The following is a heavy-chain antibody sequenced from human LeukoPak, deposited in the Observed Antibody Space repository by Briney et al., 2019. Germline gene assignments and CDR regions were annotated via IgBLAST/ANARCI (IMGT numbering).Heavy chain of an antibody. V-gene: IGHV3-23*01. CDR2: ISGDGGAT. CDR3: SKSGSRDWDYFDY. CDR1: GFTFGSYA. J-gene: IGHJ4*02. Sequence: PGGSLRLSCAASGFTFGSYAMNWVRQAPGKGLEWVSTISGDGGATHYADSVKGRFTIPRANSKSTLFLQMNCLRAEDTAVYYCSKSGSRDWDYFDYWGRGTLVTASS. D-gene: IGHD6-19*01.